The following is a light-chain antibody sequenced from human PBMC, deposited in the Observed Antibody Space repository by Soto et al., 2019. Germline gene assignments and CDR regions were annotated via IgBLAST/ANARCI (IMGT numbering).Light chain of an antibody. CDR2: DVA. V-gene: IGLV2-11*01. CDR1: SNDVGSYNF. CDR3: STFASSYSYV. J-gene: IGLJ1*01. Sequence: QSVLTQPRSVSGSPGQSVTISCTGTSNDVGSYNFVSWHQHHPGKAPKLMIYDVAKRPSGVTDRFSGSKSGNTASLTISGLQAEDEADYYCSTFASSYSYVFGSGTKATVL.